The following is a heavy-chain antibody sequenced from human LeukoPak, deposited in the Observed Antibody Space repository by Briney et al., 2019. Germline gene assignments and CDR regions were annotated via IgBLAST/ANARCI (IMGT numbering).Heavy chain of an antibody. CDR1: GYTFTSYD. V-gene: IGHV1-8*03. J-gene: IGHJ4*02. D-gene: IGHD3-9*01. CDR2: MNPNSGNT. CDR3: ARAKEAYYDILTGYYRDQYYFDY. Sequence: GASVKVSCKASGYTFTSYDINWVRQATGQGLEWMGWMNPNSGNTGYAQKFQGRVTITRNTSISTAYMELSSLRSEDTAVYYCARAKEAYYDILTGYYRDQYYFDYWGQGTLVTVSS.